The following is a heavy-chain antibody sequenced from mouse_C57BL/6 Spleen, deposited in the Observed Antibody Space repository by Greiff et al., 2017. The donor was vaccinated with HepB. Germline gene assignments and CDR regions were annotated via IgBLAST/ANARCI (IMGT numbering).Heavy chain of an antibody. J-gene: IGHJ2*01. CDR2: ISSGGSYT. D-gene: IGHD1-1*01. V-gene: IGHV5-6*03. CDR1: GITFSSYG. CDR3: SRHDYYGGSRWYYFHH. Sequence: EVKLMESGGGLVQPGGSLKLSCAASGITFSSYGMSWVRQTPDKRLEWVATISSGGSYTYYPDSVKGRFTISRDNAKNTLYLQMSSLKSEDTAMYYCSRHDYYGGSRWYYFHHCSDGTPPTVSS.